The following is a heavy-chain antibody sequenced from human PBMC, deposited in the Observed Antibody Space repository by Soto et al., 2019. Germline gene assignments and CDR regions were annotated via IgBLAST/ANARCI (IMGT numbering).Heavy chain of an antibody. V-gene: IGHV1-2*04. Sequence: ASVKVSCKASGYTFTGYYMHWVRQAPGQGLEWMGWINPNSGGTNYAQKFQGWVTMTRDTSISTAYMELSRLRSDDTAVYYCARSPSSSPGYYYYYMDVWGKGTTVTVSS. D-gene: IGHD6-6*01. CDR2: INPNSGGT. J-gene: IGHJ6*03. CDR3: ARSPSSSPGYYYYYMDV. CDR1: GYTFTGYY.